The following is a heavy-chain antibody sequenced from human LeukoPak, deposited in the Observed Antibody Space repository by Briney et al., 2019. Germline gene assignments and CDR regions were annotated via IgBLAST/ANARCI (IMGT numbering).Heavy chain of an antibody. V-gene: IGHV4-59*01. CDR2: IYYSGCT. J-gene: IGHJ4*02. CDR3: ARVEYSSSSLDY. D-gene: IGHD6-6*01. Sequence: PSETLSLTCTVSGYSIRSGYYWSWIRQPPGKGLEWIGYIYYSGCTNYNPSLKSRVTISVDTSKNQFSLKLSSVTAADTAVYYCARVEYSSSSLDYWGQGTLVTVSS. CDR1: GYSIRSGYY.